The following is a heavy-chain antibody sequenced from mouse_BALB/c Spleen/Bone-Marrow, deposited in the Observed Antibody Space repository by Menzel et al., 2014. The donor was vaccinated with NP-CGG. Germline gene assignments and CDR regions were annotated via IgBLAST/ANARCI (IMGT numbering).Heavy chain of an antibody. CDR2: INPDSSTI. V-gene: IGHV4-1*02. CDR1: GFDFCRYW. J-gene: IGHJ4*01. Sequence: DVKLQESGGGLVQPGGSLKLSCAASGFDFCRYWLSSVRQDPGKGLKWIGDINPDSSTINYTSSLKDKFIISRDTAKNTLYMQMRKVRSENTALYYGASPYFSPKAKDNWGERASVAVSS. CDR3: ASPYFSPKAKDN.